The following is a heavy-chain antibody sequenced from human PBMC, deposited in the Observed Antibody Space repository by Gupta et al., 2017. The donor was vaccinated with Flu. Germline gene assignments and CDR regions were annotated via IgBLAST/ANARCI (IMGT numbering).Heavy chain of an antibody. CDR3: ARDFDWAFQH. CDR2: IGSGRNT. CDR1: GVTFRDCH. D-gene: IGHD3-9*01. V-gene: IGHV3-11*06. Sequence: HLVEAGGDLVQPGGSLRLSCAASGVTFRDCHMSWGRQAPGRGLEWLAYIGSGRNTDYSDSVRGRFTISRDNAKNSLYLQMNSLRDEDTAVYYCARDFDWAFQHWGQGILVTVSS. J-gene: IGHJ1*01.